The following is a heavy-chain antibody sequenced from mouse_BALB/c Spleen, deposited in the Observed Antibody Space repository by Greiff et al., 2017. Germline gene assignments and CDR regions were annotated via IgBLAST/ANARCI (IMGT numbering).Heavy chain of an antibody. CDR1: GYTFTSYV. Sequence: VQLKESGPELVKPGASVKMSCKASGYTFTSYVMHWVKQKPGQGLEWIGYINPYNDGTKYNEKFKGKATLTSDKSSSTAYMELSSLTSEDSAVYYCARPGSETDFDYWGQGTTLTVSS. V-gene: IGHV1-14*01. CDR2: INPYNDGT. CDR3: ARPGSETDFDY. J-gene: IGHJ2*01. D-gene: IGHD1-1*01.